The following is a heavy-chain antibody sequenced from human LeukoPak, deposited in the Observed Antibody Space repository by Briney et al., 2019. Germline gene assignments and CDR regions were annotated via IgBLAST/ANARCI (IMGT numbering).Heavy chain of an antibody. CDR3: ARERETDGFDY. CDR1: GGSISSYY. CDR2: IYYSGST. J-gene: IGHJ4*02. Sequence: SETLSLTCTVSGGSISSYYWSWIRQPPGKGLEWIGYIYYSGSTNYNPSLKSRVTISVDTSKNQFSLKLSSVTAADTAVYYCARERETDGFDYWGQGTLVTVSS. V-gene: IGHV4-59*01. D-gene: IGHD1-26*01.